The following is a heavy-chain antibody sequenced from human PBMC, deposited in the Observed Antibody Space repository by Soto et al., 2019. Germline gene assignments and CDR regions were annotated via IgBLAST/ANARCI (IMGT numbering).Heavy chain of an antibody. CDR3: ARVGCDTSYGWVDSYSDY. D-gene: IGHD5-18*01. Sequence: GASVKVSCKASGYTFTSYGISWGRQAPGQGLHGMGWMRAYHGNPNNGQTHQARVLMTTDTSTRKAYRGLRNLRPDGMAAYYRARVGCDTSYGWVDSYSDYWGQGTLVTVSS. V-gene: IGHV1-18*03. J-gene: IGHJ4*02. CDR2: MRAYHGNP. CDR1: GYTFTSYG.